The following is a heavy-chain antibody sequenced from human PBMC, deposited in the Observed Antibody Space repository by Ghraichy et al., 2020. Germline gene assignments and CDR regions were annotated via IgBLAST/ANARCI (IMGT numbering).Heavy chain of an antibody. J-gene: IGHJ4*02. V-gene: IGHV4-59*01. Sequence: SETLSLTCTVSGGSISTYYWSWIRQTPGKGLEWIGYMYYSGSPNYNPSLKSRVTISVDTSKNQFSLKLTSVTAADTAVYYCAREVPGWYFDYWGQGSLVTVSS. CDR2: MYYSGSP. CDR1: GGSISTYY. CDR3: AREVPGWYFDY. D-gene: IGHD3-10*01.